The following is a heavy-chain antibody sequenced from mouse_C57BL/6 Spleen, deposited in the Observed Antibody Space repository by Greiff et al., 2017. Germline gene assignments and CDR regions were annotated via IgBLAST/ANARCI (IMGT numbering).Heavy chain of an antibody. CDR2: ISSGGDYI. D-gene: IGHD2-3*01. CDR1: GFTFSSYA. Sequence: EVMLVESGEGLVKPGGSLKLSCAASGFTFSSYAMSWVRQTPEKRLEWVAYISSGGDYIYYADTVKGRFTISRDNARNTLYLQMSSLKSEDTAMYYCTRDTDDGYLWYFDVWGTGTTVTVSS. CDR3: TRDTDDGYLWYFDV. V-gene: IGHV5-9-1*02. J-gene: IGHJ1*03.